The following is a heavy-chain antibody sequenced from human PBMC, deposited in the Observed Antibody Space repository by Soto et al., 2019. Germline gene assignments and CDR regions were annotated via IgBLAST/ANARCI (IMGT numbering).Heavy chain of an antibody. D-gene: IGHD2-15*01. CDR2: ISGTGGST. J-gene: IGHJ4*02. Sequence: EMQLLESGGGLVQPGGSLRLSSVASGFTFSSFAMSLVLQAPGKGLDGVSAISGTGGSTYSADSVKGRFTISRDNSKNTLDLQMSSLRAEDTAVYYCARGCYASKGSPPAFWGQGSRVTVSS. CDR1: GFTFSSFA. V-gene: IGHV3-23*01. CDR3: ARGCYASKGSPPAF.